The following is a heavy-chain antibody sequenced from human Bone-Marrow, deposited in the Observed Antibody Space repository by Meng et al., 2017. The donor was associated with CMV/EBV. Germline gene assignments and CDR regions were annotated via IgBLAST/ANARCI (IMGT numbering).Heavy chain of an antibody. J-gene: IGHJ6*02. D-gene: IGHD3-10*01. CDR3: ARLWFGGTMDV. CDR1: GGSISSYY. V-gene: IGHV4-59*01. CDR2: IYYSGST. Sequence: SETLSLTCTVSGGSISSYYWSWIRQPPGKGLEWIGSIYYSGSTNYNPSLKSRVTISVDTSKNQFSLKLSSVTAADTAVYYCARLWFGGTMDVWGQGTTVTVSS.